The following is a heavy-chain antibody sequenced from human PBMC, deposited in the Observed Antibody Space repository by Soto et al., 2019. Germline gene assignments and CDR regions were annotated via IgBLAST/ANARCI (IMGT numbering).Heavy chain of an antibody. Sequence: QVTLKESGPVLVKPTETLTLTCTVSGFSLSNARMGVSWIRQPPGKALEWLAHIFSNDEKSYSTSLKSRLTISKETSKSQVVLTMTNMDPVDTATYYCARIRDEDCSGGSCYYYFDYWGQGTLVTVSS. CDR3: ARIRDEDCSGGSCYYYFDY. J-gene: IGHJ4*02. CDR1: GFSLSNARMG. V-gene: IGHV2-26*01. CDR2: IFSNDEK. D-gene: IGHD2-15*01.